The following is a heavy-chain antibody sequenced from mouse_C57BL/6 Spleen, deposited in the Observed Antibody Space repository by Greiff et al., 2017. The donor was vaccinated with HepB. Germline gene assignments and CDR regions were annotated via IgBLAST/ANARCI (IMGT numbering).Heavy chain of an antibody. Sequence: QVQLQQSGAELVKPGASVKLSCKASGYTFTSYWMQWVKQRPGQGLEWIGEIDPSDSYTNYNQKFKGKATLTVDTSSSTAYMQLSSLTSEDSAVYYCARRGYCSFDYWGQGTTLTVSS. CDR3: ARRGYCSFDY. D-gene: IGHD1-1*01. CDR1: GYTFTSYW. V-gene: IGHV1-50*01. J-gene: IGHJ2*01. CDR2: IDPSDSYT.